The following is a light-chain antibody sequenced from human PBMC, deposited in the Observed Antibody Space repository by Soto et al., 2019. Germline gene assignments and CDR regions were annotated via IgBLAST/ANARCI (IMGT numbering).Light chain of an antibody. CDR3: QQYGTSPYT. J-gene: IGKJ2*01. CDR1: QSVSTSY. V-gene: IGKV3-20*01. Sequence: EIVLTQSPGTLSLSPGERATLSCRASQSVSTSYLAWYQQKSGQAPRLLIYGASSRATGIPDRFSGSGSETDFTLIISRLEPEDFAVYYCQQYGTSPYTFGQGTKLEIK. CDR2: GAS.